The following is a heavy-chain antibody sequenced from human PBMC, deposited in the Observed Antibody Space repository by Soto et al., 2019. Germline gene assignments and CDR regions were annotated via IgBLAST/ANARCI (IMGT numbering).Heavy chain of an antibody. CDR1: GFTFSSYA. Sequence: EVQLLESGGGLVQPGGSLRLSCAASGFTFSSYAMSWVRQAPGKGLEWVSAISGSGGSTYYADSVKGQFTISRDNSKNSLYLQMNSLRAEDTAVYYCAKDGGQYSGSYTGAFDIWGQGTMVTVSS. CDR3: AKDGGQYSGSYTGAFDI. D-gene: IGHD1-26*01. J-gene: IGHJ3*02. CDR2: ISGSGGST. V-gene: IGHV3-23*01.